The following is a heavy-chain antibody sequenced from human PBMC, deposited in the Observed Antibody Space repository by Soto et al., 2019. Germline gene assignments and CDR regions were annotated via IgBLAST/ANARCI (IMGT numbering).Heavy chain of an antibody. CDR1: GGSISSYY. V-gene: IGHV4-59*01. J-gene: IGHJ6*04. D-gene: IGHD2-8*02. CDR3: ARDRGGTDYYYYGMDV. Sequence: SETLSLTCTVSGGSISSYYWSWIRQPPGKGLEWIGYIYYSGSTNYNPSLKSRVTISVDTSKNQFSLKLSSVTAADTAVYYCARDRGGTDYYYYGMDVWGKGTTVTVSS. CDR2: IYYSGST.